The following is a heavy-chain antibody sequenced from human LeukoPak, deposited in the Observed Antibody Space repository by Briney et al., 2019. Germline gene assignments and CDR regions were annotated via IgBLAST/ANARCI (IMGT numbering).Heavy chain of an antibody. J-gene: IGHJ6*02. D-gene: IGHD3-10*01. CDR3: AKDRGFGIRGVTLMDV. Sequence: PGGSLRLSCAASGFTFSSYAMSWVRQAPGKGLEWVSAISGSGGSTYYADSVKGRFTISRDNSKNALYLQMNSLRAEDTAVYYCAKDRGFGIRGVTLMDVRGQGTTVTVSS. V-gene: IGHV3-23*01. CDR1: GFTFSSYA. CDR2: ISGSGGST.